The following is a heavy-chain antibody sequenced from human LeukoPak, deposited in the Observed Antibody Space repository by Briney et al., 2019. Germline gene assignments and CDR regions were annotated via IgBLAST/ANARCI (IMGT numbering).Heavy chain of an antibody. CDR1: GYSISGGYY. J-gene: IGHJ4*02. V-gene: IGHV4-38-2*02. CDR3: ARNNSNGFDF. D-gene: IGHD6-19*01. CDR2: TFQSVST. Sequence: KPSETLSLTCTVSGYSISGGYYWGWIRQPPGKGLEWIRTTFQSVSTYYNPSLKSRVTTSVDTSKNQFSLKLSSVTAADTAVYYCARNNSNGFDFWSQGTLVTVSS.